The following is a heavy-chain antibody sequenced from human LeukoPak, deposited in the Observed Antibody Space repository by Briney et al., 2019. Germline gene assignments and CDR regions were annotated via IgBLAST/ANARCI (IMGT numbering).Heavy chain of an antibody. Sequence: NPGGSLRLSCAASGFTFSHAWMTWVRQAPGKGLEWVGHIKSKTDGGTTDYAAPVKGTFTISRDDSKNMLYLEMNSLKTEDTAVYYCTTRLHYYDTRGYKSSVDYWGQGTLVTVSS. CDR3: TTRLHYYDTRGYKSSVDY. V-gene: IGHV3-15*01. D-gene: IGHD3-22*01. CDR2: IKSKTDGGTT. CDR1: GFTFSHAW. J-gene: IGHJ4*02.